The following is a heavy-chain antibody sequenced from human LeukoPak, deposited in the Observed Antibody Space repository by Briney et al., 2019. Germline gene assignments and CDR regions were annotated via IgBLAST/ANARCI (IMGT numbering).Heavy chain of an antibody. CDR2: IYYSGST. J-gene: IGHJ6*02. CDR3: ARHESDSWRAGHYYYGVDV. V-gene: IGHV4-59*08. D-gene: IGHD5-12*01. CDR1: GGSISSYY. Sequence: SETRSLTCTVSGGSISSYYWSWIRQPPGKGLEWIGYIYYSGSTNYNPSLKSRVTISVDTSKDQFSLKLSSVTAADTAVYYCARHESDSWRAGHYYYGVDVWGQGTTVTVSS.